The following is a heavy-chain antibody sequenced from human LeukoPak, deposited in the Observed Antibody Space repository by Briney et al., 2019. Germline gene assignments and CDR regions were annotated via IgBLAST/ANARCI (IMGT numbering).Heavy chain of an antibody. CDR3: AQYYYDSSGYYDAFDI. V-gene: IGHV1-2*06. D-gene: IGHD3-22*01. CDR1: VYTFTGYY. Sequence: ASVKVSCKASVYTFTGYYMHWVRQAPGQGLEWMGRNNPNSGGTNYAQKFQGRVTMTRDTSISTAYMELSRLRSDDTAVYYCAQYYYDSSGYYDAFDIWGQGTMVTVSS. CDR2: NNPNSGGT. J-gene: IGHJ3*02.